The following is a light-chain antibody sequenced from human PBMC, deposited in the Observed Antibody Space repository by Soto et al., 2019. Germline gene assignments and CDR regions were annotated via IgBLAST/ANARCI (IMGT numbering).Light chain of an antibody. Sequence: DSQMTQCPSCLSASLGYRLTSTFRASQTISSFLAWYQHKPGEAPKLLIAEASRLESGVPSRFSGGGSGTEFTLTISRLQPDDVATYYCQHYISFPWTFGQGTKVDIK. J-gene: IGKJ1*01. V-gene: IGKV1-5*01. CDR1: QTISSF. CDR2: EAS. CDR3: QHYISFPWT.